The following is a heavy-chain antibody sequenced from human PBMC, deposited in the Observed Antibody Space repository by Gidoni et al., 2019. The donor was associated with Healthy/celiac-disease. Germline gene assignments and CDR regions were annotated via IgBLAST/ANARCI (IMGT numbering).Heavy chain of an antibody. CDR1: GGTFSSYA. V-gene: IGHV1-69*01. Sequence: QVQLVQSGAEVKKPGSSVKVSCKASGGTFSSYAISWVRPAPGQGLEWMGGIIPLFGTANYAQKFQGRVTITADESTSTAYMELSSLRSEDTAVYYCARGAVAGTKNWFDPWGQGTLVTVSS. CDR3: ARGAVAGTKNWFDP. D-gene: IGHD6-19*01. J-gene: IGHJ5*02. CDR2: IIPLFGTA.